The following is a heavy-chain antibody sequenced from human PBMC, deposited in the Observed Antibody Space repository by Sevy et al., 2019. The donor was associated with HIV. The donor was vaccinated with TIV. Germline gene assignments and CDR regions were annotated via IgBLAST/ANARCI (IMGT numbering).Heavy chain of an antibody. CDR1: GFTFSSYS. J-gene: IGHJ2*01. V-gene: IGHV3-21*01. Sequence: GGSLRLSCAASGFTFSSYSMNWVRQAPGKGLEWVSSISSSSSYIYYADSVKGRFTISRDNAKNSLYLQMNSLRAEETAVYYCARKSAVGGNWYFDLWGRGTLVTVSS. CDR3: ARKSAVGGNWYFDL. D-gene: IGHD2-15*01. CDR2: ISSSSSYI.